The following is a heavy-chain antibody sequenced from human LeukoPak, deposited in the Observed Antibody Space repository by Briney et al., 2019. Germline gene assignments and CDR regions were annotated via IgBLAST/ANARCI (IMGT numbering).Heavy chain of an antibody. Sequence: GGSLRLSCAASGFTFSSYAMSWVRQAPGKGLEWVSAISSGRSTYYADSVKGRFTISRDNSKNTVYLQMNSLRAEDTPVYYCARDQISSSDYYYYMDVWGKGTTVTISS. CDR3: ARDQISSSDYYYYMDV. D-gene: IGHD6-13*01. V-gene: IGHV3-23*01. J-gene: IGHJ6*03. CDR1: GFTFSSYA. CDR2: ISSGRST.